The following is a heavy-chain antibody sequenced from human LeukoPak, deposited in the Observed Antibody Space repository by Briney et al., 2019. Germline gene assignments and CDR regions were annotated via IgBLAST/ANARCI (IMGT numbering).Heavy chain of an antibody. J-gene: IGHJ5*02. CDR1: GFTFSSYW. CDR2: IKQDGSEK. Sequence: GRSLRLSCAASGFTFSSYWMSWVRQAPGKGLEWVANIKQDGSEKYYVDSVKGRFTISRDNAKNSLYLQMNSLRAEDTAVYYCARDQKYSSGWYGNNWFDPWGQGTLVTVSS. CDR3: ARDQKYSSGWYGNNWFDP. D-gene: IGHD6-19*01. V-gene: IGHV3-7*01.